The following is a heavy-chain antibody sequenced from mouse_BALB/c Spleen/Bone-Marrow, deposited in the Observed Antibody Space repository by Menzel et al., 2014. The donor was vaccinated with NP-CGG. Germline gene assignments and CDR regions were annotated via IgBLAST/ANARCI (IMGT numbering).Heavy chain of an antibody. CDR3: ATYYRYDRRFAY. Sequence: VQLQQSGAELVKPGASVKLSCTASGFNIKDTYMHWVKRRPEQGLEWIGRIDPANGNTKYDPKFQGKATITADTSSNTAYLQLSSLTSGDTAVYYCATYYRYDRRFAYWGQGTLVTVSA. CDR1: GFNIKDTY. J-gene: IGHJ3*01. D-gene: IGHD2-14*01. CDR2: IDPANGNT. V-gene: IGHV14-3*02.